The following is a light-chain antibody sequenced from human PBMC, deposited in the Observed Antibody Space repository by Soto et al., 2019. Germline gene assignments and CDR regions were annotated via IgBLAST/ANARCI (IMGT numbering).Light chain of an antibody. CDR3: QQYNNWGLS. V-gene: IGKV3D-15*01. CDR1: ENVGTN. Sequence: IVMTQSPATLSVSPGEGVTLSCRASENVGTNLAWYQQKPGQAPRLLIYGSSTRPTGIPATFSGSGSVTEFTLTISSLQSEESAIYYCQQYNNWGLSFGGGTKVEIK. J-gene: IGKJ4*01. CDR2: GSS.